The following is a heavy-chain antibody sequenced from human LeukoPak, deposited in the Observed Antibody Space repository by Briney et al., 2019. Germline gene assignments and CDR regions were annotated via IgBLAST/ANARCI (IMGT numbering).Heavy chain of an antibody. CDR1: GGSFSGYY. V-gene: IGHV4-34*01. D-gene: IGHD3-10*01. CDR3: ARGRPVLLWFGEPSNWFDP. CDR2: INHSGST. J-gene: IGHJ5*02. Sequence: PSETLSLTYAVCGGSFSGYYWSWIRQPPGKGLEWIGEINHSGSTNYNPSLKSRVTISVDTSKNQFSLKLSSVTAADTAVYYCARGRPVLLWFGEPSNWFDPWGQGTLVTVSS.